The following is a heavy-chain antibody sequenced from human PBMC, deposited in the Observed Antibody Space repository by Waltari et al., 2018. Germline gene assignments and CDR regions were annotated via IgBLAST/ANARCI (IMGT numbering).Heavy chain of an antibody. CDR3: ARRGMDTAMVTGAFDY. CDR2: IIPIFGTA. CDR1: GGTFSSYA. V-gene: IGHV1-69*01. D-gene: IGHD5-18*01. Sequence: QVQLVQSGAEVKKPGSSVKVSCKASGGTFSSYALSWVRRAPGQGLEWMGGIIPIFGTANYAQKFQGRVTITADESTSTAYMELSSLRSEDTAVYYCARRGMDTAMVTGAFDYWGQGTLVTVSS. J-gene: IGHJ4*02.